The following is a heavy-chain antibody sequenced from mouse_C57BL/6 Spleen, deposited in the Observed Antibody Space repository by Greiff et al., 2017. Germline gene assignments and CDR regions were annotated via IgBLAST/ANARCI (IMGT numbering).Heavy chain of an antibody. V-gene: IGHV2-6*03. Sequence: QVQLQQSGPGLVAPSQSLSITCTVSGFSLTSYGVHWVRQPPGKGLEWLVVIWSDGSTTYNSALKSRLSISKDNSKSQVFLKMNSLQTDDTAMYYCARGEDGYYAMDYWGQGTSVTVSS. CDR1: GFSLTSYG. J-gene: IGHJ4*01. CDR3: ARGEDGYYAMDY. CDR2: IWSDGST. D-gene: IGHD2-13*01.